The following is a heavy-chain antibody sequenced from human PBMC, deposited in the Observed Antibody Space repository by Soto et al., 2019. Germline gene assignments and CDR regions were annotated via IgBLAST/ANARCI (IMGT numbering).Heavy chain of an antibody. CDR3: ARHSYYSNPLRFDP. J-gene: IGHJ5*02. CDR1: GGSITGYY. V-gene: IGHV4-59*08. D-gene: IGHD4-4*01. CDR2: IRYSGST. Sequence: QVQLQESGPGLVQPSETLSLTCTVSGGSITGYYWSWIRQPPGKGPEWIGNIRYSGSTNYNPSLKSRVTTSVDTSKNQFSLRLSSVTAAETAVYYCARHSYYSNPLRFDPWGQGTLVTVSS.